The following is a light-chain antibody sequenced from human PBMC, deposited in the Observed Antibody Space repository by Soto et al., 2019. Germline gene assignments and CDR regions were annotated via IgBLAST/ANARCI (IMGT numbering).Light chain of an antibody. V-gene: IGLV2-14*01. J-gene: IGLJ1*01. CDR3: SSYTSSSTLYV. CDR1: SSDIGGYNY. CDR2: EVS. Sequence: QSVLTQPASVSGSPGQSITISCSGTSSDIGGYNYVSWYQQFPGKAPKLMIYEVSNRPSGVSNRFSGSKSGNTASLTISGLQAEDEADDYCSSYTSSSTLYVFGTGTKLTVL.